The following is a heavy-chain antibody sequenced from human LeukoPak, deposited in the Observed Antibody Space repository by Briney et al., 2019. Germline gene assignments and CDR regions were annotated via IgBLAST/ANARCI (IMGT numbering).Heavy chain of an antibody. J-gene: IGHJ4*02. V-gene: IGHV4-34*01. Sequence: SETLSLTCAVYGGSLSDYYWSWIRQSPGKGLEWIGEISHRGRTYYNLSLKSRVTISIDTSKNQFSLKVNSVTAADTAVYYCARQKPVLLWFGELLGFDYWGQGTLVTVSS. CDR1: GGSLSDYY. CDR3: ARQKPVLLWFGELLGFDY. D-gene: IGHD3-10*01. CDR2: ISHRGRT.